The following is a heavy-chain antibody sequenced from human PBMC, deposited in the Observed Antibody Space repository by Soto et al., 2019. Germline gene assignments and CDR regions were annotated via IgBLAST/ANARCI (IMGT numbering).Heavy chain of an antibody. CDR1: GGSFSGYY. J-gene: IGHJ3*02. D-gene: IGHD3-3*01. Sequence: SETLCLTCAVYGGSFSGYYWGWIRQPPGKXLEWIGEINHSGSTNYNPSLKSRVTISVDTSKNQFSLKLSSVTAADTAVYYCARLGRVTIFGVVIPDAFDIWGQGTMVTVSS. CDR2: INHSGST. V-gene: IGHV4-34*01. CDR3: ARLGRVTIFGVVIPDAFDI.